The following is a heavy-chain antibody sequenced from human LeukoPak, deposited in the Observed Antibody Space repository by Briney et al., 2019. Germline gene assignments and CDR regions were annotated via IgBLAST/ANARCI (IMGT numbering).Heavy chain of an antibody. CDR2: ITSSSSYI. J-gene: IGHJ2*01. CDR1: GFTFSSYT. Sequence: GGSLRLSCAASGFTFSSYTMNWVRQAPGKGLEWVSSITSSSSYIYYADSVKGRFTISRDNAKSSVYLQMNSLRPEDTALYYCRKDAPNNYADFDWYFDFWGRGTLVTVS. CDR3: RKDAPNNYADFDWYFDF. D-gene: IGHD4-17*01. V-gene: IGHV3-21*04.